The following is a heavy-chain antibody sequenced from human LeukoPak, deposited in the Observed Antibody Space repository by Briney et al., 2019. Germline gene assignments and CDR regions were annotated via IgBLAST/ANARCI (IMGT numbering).Heavy chain of an antibody. J-gene: IGHJ4*02. CDR1: GFTFSSYS. V-gene: IGHV3-23*01. Sequence: GGSLRLSCAASGFTFSSYSMNWVRQAPGKGLEWVSAISGSGGSTYYADSVKGRFTISRDNSKNTLYLQMNSLRAEDTAVYYCAKSGVDYYDSSGPDYWGQGTLVTVSS. D-gene: IGHD3-22*01. CDR3: AKSGVDYYDSSGPDY. CDR2: ISGSGGST.